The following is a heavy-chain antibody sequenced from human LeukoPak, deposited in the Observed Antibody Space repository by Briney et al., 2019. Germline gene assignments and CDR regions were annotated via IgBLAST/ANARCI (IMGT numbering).Heavy chain of an antibody. J-gene: IGHJ4*02. V-gene: IGHV4-31*03. CDR2: IYYSGST. D-gene: IGHD5-24*01. Sequence: SETLSLTCTVSGGSISSGGYYWSWIRQHPGKGLEWIGYIYYSGSTYYNPSLKSRVTISVDTSKNQFSLKLSSVTAADTAVYYCARVKDGYNYPDYWGQGTLVTVSS. CDR3: ARVKDGYNYPDY. CDR1: GGSISSGGYY.